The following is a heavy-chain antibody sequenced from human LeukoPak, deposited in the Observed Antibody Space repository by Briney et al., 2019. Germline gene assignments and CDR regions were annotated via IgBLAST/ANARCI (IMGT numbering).Heavy chain of an antibody. V-gene: IGHV1-69*13. Sequence: SVKVSCKASGGTFSAYAISWVRQAPGQGLEWMGGITPIFGTANYAQKFQGRVTITADESTSTAYMELSSLRSEDTAVYYCACERGSYFFYMDVWGKGTTVTVSS. CDR1: GGTFSAYA. D-gene: IGHD1-26*01. J-gene: IGHJ6*03. CDR2: ITPIFGTA. CDR3: ACERGSYFFYMDV.